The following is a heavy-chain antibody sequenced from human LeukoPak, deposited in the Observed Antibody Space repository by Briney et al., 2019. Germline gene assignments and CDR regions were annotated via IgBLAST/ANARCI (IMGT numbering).Heavy chain of an antibody. D-gene: IGHD1-1*01. CDR3: ARGPTADARPEYYFDY. CDR1: GGSISSYY. V-gene: IGHV4-4*07. Sequence: SETLSLTCTVSGGSISSYYWSWIRQPAGKGLEWIGRIYTSGSTNYNPSLKSRVTISVDTSKNQFSLKLSSVTAADTAVYYCARGPTADARPEYYFDYWGQGTLVTVSS. J-gene: IGHJ4*02. CDR2: IYTSGST.